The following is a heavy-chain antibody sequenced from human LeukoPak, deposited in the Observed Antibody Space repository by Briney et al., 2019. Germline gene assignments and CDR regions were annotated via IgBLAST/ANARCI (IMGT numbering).Heavy chain of an antibody. V-gene: IGHV3-53*01. D-gene: IGHD4-23*01. J-gene: IGHJ6*03. Sequence: GGSLRLSCAASGFTVSSNYMSWVRQAPGKGLEWVSVIYSGGSTYYADSVKGRFTISRDNAKNSLFLQMNSLTAEDTAVYYCARGGDNGYYYYYYMDVWGKGTTVTVSS. CDR1: GFTVSSNY. CDR3: ARGGDNGYYYYYYMDV. CDR2: IYSGGST.